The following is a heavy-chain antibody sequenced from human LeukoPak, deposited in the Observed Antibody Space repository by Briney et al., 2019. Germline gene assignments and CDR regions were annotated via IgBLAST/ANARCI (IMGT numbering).Heavy chain of an antibody. CDR3: ARGPHGGFVIIPTEF. CDR1: GFTFSSYA. CDR2: IDSSSSYI. D-gene: IGHD3-3*01. Sequence: GGSLRLSCAASGFTFSSYAMSWVRQAPGKGLEWVSSIDSSSSYIYYADSVKGRFTISRANAKNSLFLQMNSLRAEDTAVYYCARGPHGGFVIIPTEFWGQGTLVTVSS. V-gene: IGHV3-21*01. J-gene: IGHJ4*02.